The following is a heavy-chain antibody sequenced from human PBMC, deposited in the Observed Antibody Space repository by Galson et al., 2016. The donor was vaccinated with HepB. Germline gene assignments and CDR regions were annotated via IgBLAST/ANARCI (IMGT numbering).Heavy chain of an antibody. CDR2: IGTSSDDS. CDR3: VRAGMITLVRGLTEGFDP. Sequence: SLRLSCAASGFTFSDYYMSWIRQAPGKGLEWVSYIGTSSDDSHYADSVKGRFTISRDNSENSLYLQMNSLRAEDTAVYYCVRAGMITLVRGLTEGFDPWGQGTLVTVSS. D-gene: IGHD3-10*01. J-gene: IGHJ5*01. V-gene: IGHV3-11*06. CDR1: GFTFSDYY.